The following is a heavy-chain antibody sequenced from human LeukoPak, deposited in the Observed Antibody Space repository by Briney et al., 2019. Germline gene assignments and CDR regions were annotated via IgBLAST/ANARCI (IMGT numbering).Heavy chain of an antibody. CDR2: INPNSGGT. D-gene: IGHD5-12*01. CDR3: ARVISQATSYFDY. V-gene: IGHV1-2*02. J-gene: IGHJ4*02. CDR1: GYTFTGYY. Sequence: ASVTVSFKASGYTFTGYYMHWVRQAPGQGLEWMGWINPNSGGTNYAQKFQGRVTMTRDTSISTAYMELSRLRSDDTAVYYCARVISQATSYFDYWGQGTLVTVSS.